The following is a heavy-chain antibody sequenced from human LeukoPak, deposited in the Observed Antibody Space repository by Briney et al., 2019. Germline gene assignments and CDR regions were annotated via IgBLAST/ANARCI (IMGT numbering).Heavy chain of an antibody. D-gene: IGHD3/OR15-3a*01. V-gene: IGHV4-59*01. CDR3: ARTSYWYFDL. CDR1: GGSISGYY. Sequence: SETLSLTCTVSGGSISGYYWSWIRQPPGKGLEWIGYIYYSGSTNYNPSLKSRVTISVDTSKNQFSLKLSSVTAADTAVYYCARTSYWYFDLWGRGTLVTVSS. CDR2: IYYSGST. J-gene: IGHJ2*01.